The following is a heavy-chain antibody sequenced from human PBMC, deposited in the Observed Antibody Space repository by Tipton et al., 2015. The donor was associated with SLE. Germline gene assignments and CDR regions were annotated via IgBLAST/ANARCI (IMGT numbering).Heavy chain of an antibody. V-gene: IGHV4-59*08. Sequence: TLSLNCTVSGGSISSYYWSWIRQPAGKGFEYIGYIFFPGSTNYNPSLKSRVTTSVDTSKNQFSLKVTSVTAADTAVYYCARHDTNYGRNWFDPWGQGTLVTVSS. CDR3: ARHDTNYGRNWFDP. J-gene: IGHJ5*02. CDR2: IFFPGST. CDR1: GGSISSYY. D-gene: IGHD2-8*01.